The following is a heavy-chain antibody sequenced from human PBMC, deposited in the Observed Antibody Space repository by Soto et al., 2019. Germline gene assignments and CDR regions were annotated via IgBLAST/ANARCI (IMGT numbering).Heavy chain of an antibody. CDR2: ISFDGSLK. D-gene: IGHD6-13*01. CDR1: GFTFDSHT. Sequence: QVQLVESGGGVVQPGRSLRLSCTASGFTFDSHTMHWVRQSPGKGLEWVALISFDGSLKYDSYSVKGRFSISRDNSKNTVFLEMNSLRPEDTAVYYCARTYSSSWNYLDYWGQGVQVIVSS. CDR3: ARTYSSSWNYLDY. J-gene: IGHJ4*02. V-gene: IGHV3-30*04.